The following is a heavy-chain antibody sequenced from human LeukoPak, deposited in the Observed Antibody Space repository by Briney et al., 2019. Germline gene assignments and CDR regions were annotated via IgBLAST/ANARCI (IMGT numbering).Heavy chain of an antibody. CDR3: ASSGIDGYFDS. D-gene: IGHD1-26*01. V-gene: IGHV1-8*02. CDR2: VNAHSGNT. J-gene: IGHJ4*02. CDR1: GHTFTNYD. Sequence: AASMKVSCKASGHTFTNYDINWVRQATGQGLEWMGWVNAHSGNTGYAQKFQGTVTMTRDTSISTAYMELTSLRSEDTAVYYCASSGIDGYFDSWGQGTLVTVSS.